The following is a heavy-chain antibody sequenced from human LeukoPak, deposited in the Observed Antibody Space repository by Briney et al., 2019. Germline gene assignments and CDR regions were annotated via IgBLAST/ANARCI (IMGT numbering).Heavy chain of an antibody. J-gene: IGHJ4*02. CDR2: ISSSGSAI. Sequence: GGSLRLSCAASGFTFSDYYMSWLRQAPGKGLEWVSYISSSGSAIYYADSVKGRFTISRDNAKNSLYLQMNSLRAEDTAVYYCARDLRYKQWLVYWGQGTLVTVSS. CDR1: GFTFSDYY. V-gene: IGHV3-11*01. D-gene: IGHD6-19*01. CDR3: ARDLRYKQWLVY.